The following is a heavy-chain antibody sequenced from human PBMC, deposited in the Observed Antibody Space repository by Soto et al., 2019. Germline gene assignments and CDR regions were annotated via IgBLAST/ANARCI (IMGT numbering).Heavy chain of an antibody. V-gene: IGHV1-18*01. J-gene: IGHJ6*02. CDR1: GYTFTSYG. Sequence: ASVKVSCKASGYTFTSYGISWVRQAPGQGLEWMGWISAYNGNTNYAQKLQGRVTMTTDKSTSTAYMELSSLRSEDTAVYYCVIPTTVPTFYSSGWSYYYYGMDVWGQGTTVTVSS. CDR2: ISAYNGNT. CDR3: VIPTTVPTFYSSGWSYYYYGMDV. D-gene: IGHD6-19*01.